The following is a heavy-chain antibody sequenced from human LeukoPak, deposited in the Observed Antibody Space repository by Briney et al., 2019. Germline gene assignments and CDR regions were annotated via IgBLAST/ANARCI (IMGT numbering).Heavy chain of an antibody. Sequence: GGSLRLSCAVSNLYFPHAWMNWVRQVPGKGLEWVSSISSSSSYIYYADSVKGRFTISRDNAKNSLYLQMNSLRAEDTAVYYCAREEYSYGRGVDYWGQGTLVTVSS. CDR2: ISSSSSYI. D-gene: IGHD5-18*01. J-gene: IGHJ4*02. CDR3: AREEYSYGRGVDY. CDR1: NLYFPHAW. V-gene: IGHV3-21*01.